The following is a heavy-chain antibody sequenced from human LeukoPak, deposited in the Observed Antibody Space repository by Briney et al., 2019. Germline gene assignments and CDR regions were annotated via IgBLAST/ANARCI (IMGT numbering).Heavy chain of an antibody. D-gene: IGHD4-23*01. J-gene: IGHJ4*02. CDR1: GFTFSSYA. V-gene: IGHV3-23*01. CDR3: AKALADGGTFDY. CDR2: ISGSGDKI. Sequence: PGGSLRLSCAASGFTFSSYAMSWVRQAPGKGLEWVSAISGSGDKIHYADSVKGRFTISRDNSRNTLYLQMNSLRAEDTAIYYCAKALADGGTFDYWGQGTLVTVSS.